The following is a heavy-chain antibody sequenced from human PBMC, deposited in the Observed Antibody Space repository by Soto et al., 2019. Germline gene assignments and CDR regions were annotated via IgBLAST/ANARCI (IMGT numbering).Heavy chain of an antibody. CDR2: ISAYNGNT. V-gene: IGHV1-18*01. J-gene: IGHJ4*02. Sequence: QVQLVQSGAEVKKPGASVEVSCKASGYTFTSYGISWVRQAPGQGLEGMGWISAYNGNTNYAQKLQGRVTMTTATSMRTAYMELRSVRSDDTAVYYCARDWFGGDYWGQGTLVTVSS. D-gene: IGHD3-16*01. CDR3: ARDWFGGDY. CDR1: GYTFTSYG.